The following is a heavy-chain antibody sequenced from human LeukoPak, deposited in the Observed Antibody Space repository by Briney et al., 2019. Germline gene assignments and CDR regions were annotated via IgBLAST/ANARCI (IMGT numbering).Heavy chain of an antibody. J-gene: IGHJ3*02. CDR2: LYYSGST. D-gene: IGHD3-22*01. V-gene: IGHV4-59*01. CDR3: ARYVIVVVNDAFDI. CDR1: GDSISNYY. Sequence: SETLSLTCTVSGDSISNYYWSWIRQPPGKGLEWIGYLYYSGSTNYNPSLKSRVTMSIDTSKNQFSLKLSSVTAADTAVYYCARYVIVVVNDAFDIWGQGTMVTVSS.